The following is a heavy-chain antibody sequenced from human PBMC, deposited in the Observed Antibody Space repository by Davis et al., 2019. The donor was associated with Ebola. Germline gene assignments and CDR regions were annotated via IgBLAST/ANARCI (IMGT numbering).Heavy chain of an antibody. CDR1: GFTFSSYW. CDR3: TSGYSSSHQRFNDY. Sequence: PGGSLRLSCAASGFTFSSYWMHWVRQAPGKGLVWVSRINSDGSSTSYADSVKGRFTISRDNAKNTLYLQMNSLQTEDTAVYYCTSGYSSSHQRFNDYRGQGTLVTVSS. J-gene: IGHJ4*02. CDR2: INSDGSST. V-gene: IGHV3-74*01. D-gene: IGHD6-13*01.